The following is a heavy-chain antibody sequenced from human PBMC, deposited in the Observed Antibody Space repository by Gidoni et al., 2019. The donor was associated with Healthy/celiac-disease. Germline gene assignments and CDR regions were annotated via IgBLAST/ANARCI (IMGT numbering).Heavy chain of an antibody. CDR2: SSWNSGSI. D-gene: IGHD2-21*01. CDR1: GFPSAAYA. CDR3: AKDPGFRVVIPDWYFDL. Sequence: EVQLVDSGGGLVQPGRSLRLSCAAAGFPSAAYALHWVRQVPGKGLEWVSGSSWNSGSIGYAVSVKGRFTISRDNAKNSLYLQMNSLRAEDTALYYCAKDPGFRVVIPDWYFDLWGRGTLVTVSS. J-gene: IGHJ2*01. V-gene: IGHV3-9*02.